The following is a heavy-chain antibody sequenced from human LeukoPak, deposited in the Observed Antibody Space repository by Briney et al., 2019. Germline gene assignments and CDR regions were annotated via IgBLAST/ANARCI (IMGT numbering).Heavy chain of an antibody. Sequence: ASVKVSCKASGYTFTSYGISWVRQAPGQGLEWMGWISAYNGNTNYAQKLQGRVTMTTDTSTSTAYMELRSLRSDDTAVYYCARDMADNYYYYYGMDVWGQGTTVTVSS. CDR3: ARDMADNYYYYYGMDV. CDR1: GYTFTSYG. J-gene: IGHJ6*02. D-gene: IGHD5-24*01. CDR2: ISAYNGNT. V-gene: IGHV1-18*01.